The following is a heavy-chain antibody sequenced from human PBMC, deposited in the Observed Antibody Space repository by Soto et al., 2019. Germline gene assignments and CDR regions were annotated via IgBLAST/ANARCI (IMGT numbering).Heavy chain of an antibody. CDR2: INHNGNS. J-gene: IGHJ4*02. D-gene: IGHD3-22*01. V-gene: IGHV4-34*01. CDR3: ATPQDYDGCLDS. Sequence: SETLSLTCAASGGCFSAYYWSWIRQPPGRGLEWIGEINHNGNSNYNPALESRVTISVDTSKNQFSLKLISVTAVDTAVYYCATPQDYDGCLDSWGQGTLVTVSS. CDR1: GGCFSAYY.